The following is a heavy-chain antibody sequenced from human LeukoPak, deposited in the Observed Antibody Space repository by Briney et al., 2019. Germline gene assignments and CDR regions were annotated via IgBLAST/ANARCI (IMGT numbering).Heavy chain of an antibody. CDR2: INHSGST. Sequence: SETLSLTCAVYGGSFSGYYWSWIRQPPGKGLEWIGEINHSGSTNYNPSLKSRVTISVDTSKNQFSLKLSSVTAADTAVYYCASWVAVAGVFDYWGQGTLVTVSS. V-gene: IGHV4-34*01. J-gene: IGHJ4*02. CDR1: GGSFSGYY. CDR3: ASWVAVAGVFDY. D-gene: IGHD6-19*01.